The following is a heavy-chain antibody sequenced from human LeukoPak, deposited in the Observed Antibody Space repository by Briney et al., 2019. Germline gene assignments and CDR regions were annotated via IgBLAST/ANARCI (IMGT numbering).Heavy chain of an antibody. CDR1: GFTFSNVW. J-gene: IGHJ4*02. CDR2: IRRKTDGEAT. V-gene: IGHV3-15*01. CDR3: AKAGSLDIAARQNY. D-gene: IGHD6-6*01. Sequence: GGSLRLSCAASGFTFSNVWMSWGRQVPGKGLEWVGRIRRKTDGEATDHAAPVKGRFTISRDDSKNTLYLQMNSLRTEDTAVYYCAKAGSLDIAARQNYWGQGTLVTVSS.